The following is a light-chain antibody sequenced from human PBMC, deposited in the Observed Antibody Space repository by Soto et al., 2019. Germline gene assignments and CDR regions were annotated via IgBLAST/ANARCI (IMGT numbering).Light chain of an antibody. CDR3: QQYANSPVT. Sequence: GLTQSPGTLSLSKGESAALSCRASQPVSSNFLAWYQQKPGQAPRLLIYGVSSRASGIPDRFFGSGSGTDFTLTINRLEPEDFAVYYCQQYANSPVTFGQGTRLEIK. CDR2: GVS. CDR1: QPVSSNF. V-gene: IGKV3-20*01. J-gene: IGKJ5*01.